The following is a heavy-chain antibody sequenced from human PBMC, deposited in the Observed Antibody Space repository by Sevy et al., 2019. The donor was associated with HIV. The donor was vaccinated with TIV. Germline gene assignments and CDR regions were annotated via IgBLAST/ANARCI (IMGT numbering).Heavy chain of an antibody. CDR2: ISFDGSNK. CDR1: GFTFSGYA. CDR3: ARGRGGVVAGTGYFYY. D-gene: IGHD6-19*01. Sequence: GGSLRLSCAASGFTFSGYAMHWVRQAPGKGLEWVAVISFDGSNKYYADSVKGRFTISRDNSKNTLYLQMNSLRVEDTAVYYCARGRGGVVAGTGYFYYWGQGTLVTVSS. V-gene: IGHV3-30-3*01. J-gene: IGHJ4*02.